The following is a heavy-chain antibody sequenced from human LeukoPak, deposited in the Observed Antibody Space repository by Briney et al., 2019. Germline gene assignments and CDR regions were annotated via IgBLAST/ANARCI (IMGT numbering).Heavy chain of an antibody. J-gene: IGHJ4*02. CDR3: ARRAMRITD. D-gene: IGHD2-2*01. Sequence: GGSLRLSCAASGFTFSSYAMSWVRQAPGKGLEWVSSISSSSSYIYYADSVKGRFTISRDNAKNSLYLQMNSLRAEDTAVYYCARRAMRITDWGQGTLVTVSS. V-gene: IGHV3-21*01. CDR2: ISSSSSYI. CDR1: GFTFSSYA.